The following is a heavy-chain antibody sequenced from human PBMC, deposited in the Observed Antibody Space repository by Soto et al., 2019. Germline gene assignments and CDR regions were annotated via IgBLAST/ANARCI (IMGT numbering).Heavy chain of an antibody. D-gene: IGHD3-10*01. Sequence: QVQLVESGGGLVKPGGSLRLSCAASGFTFSDYYMSWIRQAPGKGLEWVSYISSSSSYTNYADSVKGRFTISRDNAKNSMYLQMNSLRAEDTAVYYCARDRYGAITMQDYWGQGTLVTVSS. V-gene: IGHV3-11*06. CDR3: ARDRYGAITMQDY. J-gene: IGHJ4*02. CDR1: GFTFSDYY. CDR2: ISSSSSYT.